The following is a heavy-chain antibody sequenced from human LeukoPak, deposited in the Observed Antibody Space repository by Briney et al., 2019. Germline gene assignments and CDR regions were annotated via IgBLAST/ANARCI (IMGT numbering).Heavy chain of an antibody. D-gene: IGHD3-22*01. CDR2: ISSSSSSI. CDR1: RFRFDDHG. CDR3: ARIGATYFYDRTTDY. Sequence: PGGSLRLSCAASRFRFDDHGMSWVRQAPGKGLEWVSYISSSSSSIYYADSVKGRFTISRDNAKNSLYLQMNSLRAVDTAVYYCARIGATYFYDRTTDYWGQGTLVTVSS. J-gene: IGHJ4*02. V-gene: IGHV3-48*04.